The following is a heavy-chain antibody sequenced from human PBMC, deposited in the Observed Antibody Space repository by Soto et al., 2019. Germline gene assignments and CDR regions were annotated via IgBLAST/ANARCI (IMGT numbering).Heavy chain of an antibody. CDR3: ARDHRYNWNDEGWFDP. V-gene: IGHV1-8*01. J-gene: IGHJ5*02. CDR2: LNPNSGNT. D-gene: IGHD1-20*01. Sequence: QVPLVQSGAEVKKPGASVKVSCKASGYMFSTYDINWVRQAPGQGLEWMGWLNPNSGNTGYAQKFQGRVTMTRNTSINTAYMELSSLGSDDTAVYSCARDHRYNWNDEGWFDPWGQGTLVTVSS. CDR1: GYMFSTYD.